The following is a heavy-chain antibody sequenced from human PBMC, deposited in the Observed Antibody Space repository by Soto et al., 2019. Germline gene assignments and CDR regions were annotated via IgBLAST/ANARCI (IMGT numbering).Heavy chain of an antibody. CDR2: FSAYNGNT. CDR1: GYTFTSYG. Sequence: GASVKVSCKASGYTFTSYGISWVRQAPGQGLEWMGWFSAYNGNTNYAQKLQGRVTMTTDTSTSTAYMELRSLRSDDTAVYYCARGRGGDILTGFDYWGQGTLVTVSS. CDR3: ARGRGGDILTGFDY. D-gene: IGHD3-9*01. J-gene: IGHJ4*02. V-gene: IGHV1-18*01.